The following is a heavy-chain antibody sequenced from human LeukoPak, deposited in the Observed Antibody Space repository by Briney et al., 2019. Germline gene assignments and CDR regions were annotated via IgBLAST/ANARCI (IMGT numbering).Heavy chain of an antibody. D-gene: IGHD2-15*01. CDR3: ARGPPVGHFDY. J-gene: IGHJ4*01. Sequence: SETLSLTCAVYGGSFSGYYWSWIRQPPGKGLEWIGEINHSGSTNYNPSLKSRVTISVDTSKNQFSLKLSSVTAADTAVCYCARGPPVGHFDYWGQEPWSPSPQ. V-gene: IGHV4-34*01. CDR1: GGSFSGYY. CDR2: INHSGST.